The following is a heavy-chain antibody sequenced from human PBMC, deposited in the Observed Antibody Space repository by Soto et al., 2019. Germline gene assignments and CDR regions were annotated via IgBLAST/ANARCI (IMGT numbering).Heavy chain of an antibody. Sequence: SQTLSLTRAISGDSVSSNSAAWNWIRQSPSRGLEWLGRTYYGSKWYNDYAVSVKSRITINPDTSKNQFSLQLNSVTPEDTAVYYCARAGDYYDSSGSPYFDYWGQGTLVTVSS. CDR1: GDSVSSNSAA. J-gene: IGHJ4*02. CDR3: ARAGDYYDSSGSPYFDY. CDR2: TYYGSKWYN. D-gene: IGHD3-22*01. V-gene: IGHV6-1*01.